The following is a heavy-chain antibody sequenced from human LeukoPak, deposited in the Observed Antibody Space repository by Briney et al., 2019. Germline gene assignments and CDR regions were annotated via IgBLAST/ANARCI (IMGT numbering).Heavy chain of an antibody. J-gene: IGHJ5*02. D-gene: IGHD6-13*01. CDR1: GGSISSYY. CDR3: ARRSAAAGTFWFDP. V-gene: IGHV4-59*01. CDR2: IYYSGST. Sequence: SETLSLTCTVSGGSISSYYWSWIRQPPGKGLEWIGYIYYSGSTNYNPSIKSRVTISVDTSKNQFSLKLSSVTAADTAVYYCARRSAAAGTFWFDPWGQGTLVTVSS.